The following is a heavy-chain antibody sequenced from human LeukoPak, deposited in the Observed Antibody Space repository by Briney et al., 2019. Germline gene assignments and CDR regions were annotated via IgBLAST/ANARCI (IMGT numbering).Heavy chain of an antibody. CDR1: GSTFTGYY. J-gene: IGHJ4*02. V-gene: IGHV1-2*06. CDR3: ARELGYRGYSYGAEVDY. D-gene: IGHD5-18*01. CDR2: INPNSGGT. Sequence: ASVKVSFKASGSTFTGYYMHWVRQAPGQGLAWMGRINPNSGGTNYAQKFQGRVPMTRDTSISTAYMELSRLRSDDTAVYYCARELGYRGYSYGAEVDYWGQGTLVTVSS.